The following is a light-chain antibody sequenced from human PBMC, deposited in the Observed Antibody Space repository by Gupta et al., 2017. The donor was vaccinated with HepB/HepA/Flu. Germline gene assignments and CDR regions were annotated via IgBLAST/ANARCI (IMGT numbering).Light chain of an antibody. CDR2: DTS. CDR3: QQDYHSPLT. Sequence: EIVLTQSPSTLSLSPGESATLSCRASQTLTHNYLAWYQERPGQTPRLLMFDTSNRATGIPDRFSGSGSGTDFTLTISRLDPEDFAVYYCQQDYHSPLTFGGGTKVEIK. V-gene: IGKV3-20*01. J-gene: IGKJ4*01. CDR1: QTLTHNY.